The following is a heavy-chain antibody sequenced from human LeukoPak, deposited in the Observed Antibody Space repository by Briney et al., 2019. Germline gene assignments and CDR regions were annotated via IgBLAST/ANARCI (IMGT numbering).Heavy chain of an antibody. CDR1: GFTFSNYV. Sequence: GGSLRLSCAASGFTFSNYVMSWVRQAPGKGLEWVSAMSGSGVSTYYADSVKGRFTISRDNAKNSLFLQMNSLRAEDTAVYYCARVGAAVDYYFDYWGQGTLVTVSS. V-gene: IGHV3-23*01. J-gene: IGHJ4*02. CDR2: MSGSGVST. D-gene: IGHD6-13*01. CDR3: ARVGAAVDYYFDY.